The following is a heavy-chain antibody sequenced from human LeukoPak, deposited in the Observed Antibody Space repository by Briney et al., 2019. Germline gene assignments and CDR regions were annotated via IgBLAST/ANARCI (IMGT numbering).Heavy chain of an antibody. V-gene: IGHV3-11*04. Sequence: GGSLRLSCAASEFTFSDYYMSWIRQAPGKGLEWVSYISSRGTTIYYADSVKGRFTISRDNAKNSLYLQMNSLRAEDTAVYYCARGLRGYSGYGYIDYWGQGTLVTVSS. J-gene: IGHJ4*02. CDR2: ISSRGTTI. CDR1: EFTFSDYY. D-gene: IGHD5-12*01. CDR3: ARGLRGYSGYGYIDY.